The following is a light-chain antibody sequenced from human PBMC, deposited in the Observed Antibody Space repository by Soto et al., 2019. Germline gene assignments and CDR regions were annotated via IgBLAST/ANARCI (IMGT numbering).Light chain of an antibody. Sequence: EIVMTQSPATLSVSPGERATLSCRASQNVRSNLAWYHQKPGQAPRLLISDASIRATGIPARFSGSGSGTEFTLTITSLQSEDFAVYYCQQYDNWPLSFGGGTRVEIK. V-gene: IGKV3-15*01. CDR2: DAS. CDR1: QNVRSN. J-gene: IGKJ4*01. CDR3: QQYDNWPLS.